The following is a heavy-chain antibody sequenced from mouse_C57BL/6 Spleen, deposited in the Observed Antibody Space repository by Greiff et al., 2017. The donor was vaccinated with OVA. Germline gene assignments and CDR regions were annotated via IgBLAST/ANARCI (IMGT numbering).Heavy chain of an antibody. J-gene: IGHJ1*03. CDR3: ARDYDWYFDV. CDR2: INPSSGYT. Sequence: QVHVKQSGAELAKPGASVKLSCKASGYTFTSYWMHWVKQRPGQGLEWIGYINPSSGYTKYNQKFKDKATLTADKSSSTAYMQLSSLTYEDSAVYYCARDYDWYFDVWGTGTTVTVSS. CDR1: GYTFTSYW. D-gene: IGHD2-4*01. V-gene: IGHV1-7*01.